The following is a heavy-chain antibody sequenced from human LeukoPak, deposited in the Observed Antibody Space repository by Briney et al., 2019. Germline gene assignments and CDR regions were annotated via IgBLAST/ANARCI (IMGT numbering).Heavy chain of an antibody. Sequence: GESLKISCKGSGYTFSTFWIGWVRQIPGTGLEWWGIIHPGVSDTRYSPSFQGQVTISADKSISTAYMQWSRLMASDTAMYYCARHVQSSGSSNFDSWCQGTLVTVSS. CDR2: IHPGVSDT. J-gene: IGHJ4*02. CDR1: GYTFSTFW. D-gene: IGHD6-19*01. V-gene: IGHV5-51*01. CDR3: ARHVQSSGSSNFDS.